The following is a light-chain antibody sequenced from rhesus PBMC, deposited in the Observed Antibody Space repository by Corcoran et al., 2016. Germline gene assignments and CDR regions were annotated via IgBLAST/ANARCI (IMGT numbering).Light chain of an antibody. CDR2: KAS. V-gene: IGKV1-74*01. J-gene: IGKJ3*01. CDR1: ENLNNY. Sequence: DIQMTQSPSSLSASVGDRVTITCRASENLNNYLNCYQQKPGKAPKLLIYKASTLQSGVPSRFSGSGSGTDYTFTISSLQSEDVATYFCQHNYGTPFTFGPGTKLDIK. CDR3: QHNYGTPFT.